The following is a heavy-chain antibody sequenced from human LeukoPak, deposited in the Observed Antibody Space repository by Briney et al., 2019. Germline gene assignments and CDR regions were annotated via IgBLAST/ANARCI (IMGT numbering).Heavy chain of an antibody. V-gene: IGHV4-4*08. CDR1: GGSMHNYY. J-gene: IGHJ4*02. CDR3: ARVGDTSSYYYFFDF. CDR2: IFSRGNT. D-gene: IGHD3-22*01. Sequence: PSETLSLTCAVSGGSMHNYYWSWIRQPPGKGLEWIGYIFSRGNTNYNPSLQSRVTISVDTSKSQFALKLRSVTAADTAVYYCARVGDTSSYYYFFDFWGQGTLVTVSS.